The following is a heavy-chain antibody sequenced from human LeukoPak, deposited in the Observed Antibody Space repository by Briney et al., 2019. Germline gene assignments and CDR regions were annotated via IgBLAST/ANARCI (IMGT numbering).Heavy chain of an antibody. CDR2: FDPEDGET. D-gene: IGHD4-17*01. J-gene: IGHJ4*02. V-gene: IGHV1-24*01. Sequence: ASVKVSCKVSGYTLTELSMHWVRQAPGKGLEWVGGFDPEDGETIYAQKFQGRVTMTEDTSTDTAYVELSSLRSEDTAVYYCATDHPTTVTTALDYWGQGTLVTVSS. CDR3: ATDHPTTVTTALDY. CDR1: GYTLTELS.